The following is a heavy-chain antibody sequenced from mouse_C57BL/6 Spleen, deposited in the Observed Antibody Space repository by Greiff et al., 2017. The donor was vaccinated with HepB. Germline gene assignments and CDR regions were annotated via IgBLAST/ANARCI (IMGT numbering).Heavy chain of an antibody. CDR3: ARPLTWDVGRFAY. V-gene: IGHV2-2*01. D-gene: IGHD4-1*01. J-gene: IGHJ3*01. CDR2: IWSGGST. Sequence: QVQLKQSGPGLVQPSQSLSITCTVSGFSLTSYGVHWVRQSPGKGLEWLGVIWSGGSTDYNAAFISRLSISKDNSKSQVFFKMNSLQADDTAIYYCARPLTWDVGRFAYWGQGTLVTVSA. CDR1: GFSLTSYG.